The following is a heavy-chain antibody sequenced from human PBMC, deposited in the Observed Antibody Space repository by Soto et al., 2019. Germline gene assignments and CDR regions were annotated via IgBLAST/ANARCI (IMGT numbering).Heavy chain of an antibody. D-gene: IGHD3-10*01. CDR3: ARVMVRGVAPFYSYFGMDV. CDR1: GGSIRSSSYY. Sequence: PSETLSLTCTVSGGSIRSSSYYWDWIRQPPGKGLEWIGYIYYSGSTNYNPSLKSRVTISVDTSKNQFSLRLNSVTPEDTAVYYCARVMVRGVAPFYSYFGMDVWGQGTTVTVSS. CDR2: IYYSGST. J-gene: IGHJ6*02. V-gene: IGHV4-61*05.